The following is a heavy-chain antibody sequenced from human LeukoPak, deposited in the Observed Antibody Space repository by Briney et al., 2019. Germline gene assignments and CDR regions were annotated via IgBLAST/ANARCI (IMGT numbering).Heavy chain of an antibody. CDR3: ATGVAVAGSIGGFGY. D-gene: IGHD6-19*01. CDR2: FDSEDGET. J-gene: IGHJ4*02. CDR1: GYTLTELS. V-gene: IGHV1-24*01. Sequence: ASVKVSCKVSGYTLTELSMHWVRQAPGKGLEWMGGFDSEDGETIYAQKFQGRVTMTEDTSTDTAYMELSSLRSEDTAVYYCATGVAVAGSIGGFGYWGQGTLVTVSS.